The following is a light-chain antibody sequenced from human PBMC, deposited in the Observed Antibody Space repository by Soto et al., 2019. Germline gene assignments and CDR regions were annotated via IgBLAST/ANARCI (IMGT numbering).Light chain of an antibody. CDR1: QTVRNIH. CDR3: QQYSAWPLT. Sequence: EIVLTQSPATLSLSPGERATLSCRASQTVRNIHLAWYQQKPGQAPRLRIYGAPTWATGNPTRFSGSGSGTEFTLTIRSLQSEDFAVYYCQQYSAWPLTFGGGTKVEI. J-gene: IGKJ4*01. V-gene: IGKV3-15*01. CDR2: GAP.